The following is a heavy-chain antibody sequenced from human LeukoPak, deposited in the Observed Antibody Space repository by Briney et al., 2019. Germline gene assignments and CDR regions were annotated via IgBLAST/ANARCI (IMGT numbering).Heavy chain of an antibody. D-gene: IGHD3-10*01. CDR2: IYPGDSDT. V-gene: IGHV5-51*01. J-gene: IGHJ6*02. CDR3: ARLMTLVRGGLKRLPRSCGMDV. CDR1: GYSFSMYW. Sequence: GEPLKISCQGLGYSFSMYWIGWVRHMPGKDLEWMGAIYPGDSDTTYSPSLQGQVTISADKSATTAYLQWNSLKASDTAIYYCARLMTLVRGGLKRLPRSCGMDVWGQGTTVTVS.